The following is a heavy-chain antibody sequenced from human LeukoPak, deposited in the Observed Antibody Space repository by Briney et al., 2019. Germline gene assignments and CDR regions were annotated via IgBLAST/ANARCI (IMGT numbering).Heavy chain of an antibody. J-gene: IGHJ4*02. CDR2: IYYSGST. D-gene: IGHD1-26*01. CDR1: GASISNYY. CDR3: ARHGSYPFPIDY. V-gene: IGHV4-59*08. Sequence: SETLSLTCTVSGASISNYYWGWIRQPPGKGLEWIGYIYYSGSTNYNPSLKSRVTISVDTSKNQFSLKLSSVTAADTAVYYCARHGSYPFPIDYWGQGTLVTISS.